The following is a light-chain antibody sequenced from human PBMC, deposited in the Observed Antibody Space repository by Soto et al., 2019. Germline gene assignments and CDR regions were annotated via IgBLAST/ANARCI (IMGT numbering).Light chain of an antibody. V-gene: IGKV1-5*03. CDR3: QQYDSYSRT. Sequence: DIQMTQSPSTLSASVGDRVTITCRASQRISTWLAWYQQKPGTAPKLLIYKASSLESGVPSRFSGSGSGTEFTLTISSLQPDDFATYYCQQYDSYSRTFGQGTKVDNK. CDR1: QRISTW. J-gene: IGKJ1*01. CDR2: KAS.